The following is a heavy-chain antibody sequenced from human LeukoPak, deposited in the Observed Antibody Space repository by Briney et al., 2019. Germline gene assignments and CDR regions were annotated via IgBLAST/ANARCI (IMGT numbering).Heavy chain of an antibody. CDR2: ISGSGGST. V-gene: IGHV3-23*01. J-gene: IGHJ3*02. D-gene: IGHD2-15*01. Sequence: HPGGSLRLSCAASGFTFSSYAMSWVRLAPGKGLEWVSAISGSGGSTYYADSVKGRFTISRDNSKNTLYLQMNSLRAEDTAVYYCANPILPEVVVAVSDAFDIWGQGTMVTVSS. CDR3: ANPILPEVVVAVSDAFDI. CDR1: GFTFSSYA.